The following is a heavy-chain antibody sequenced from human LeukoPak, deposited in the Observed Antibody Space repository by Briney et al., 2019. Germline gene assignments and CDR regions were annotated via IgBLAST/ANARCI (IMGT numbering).Heavy chain of an antibody. Sequence: PGGSLRLSCAVSGFTFDDYAMHWVRQAPGKGLEWVSLIRWDGGSTYYADSVKGRFTISRENSKNSLYLQMNSLRGEDTALYYCAKDGANYYDSSGYYGPFDYWGQGTLVTVSS. D-gene: IGHD3-22*01. CDR1: GFTFDDYA. V-gene: IGHV3-43D*04. CDR2: IRWDGGST. J-gene: IGHJ4*02. CDR3: AKDGANYYDSSGYYGPFDY.